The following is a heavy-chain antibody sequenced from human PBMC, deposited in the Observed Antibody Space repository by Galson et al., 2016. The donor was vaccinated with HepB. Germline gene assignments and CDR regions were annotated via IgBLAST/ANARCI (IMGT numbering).Heavy chain of an antibody. Sequence: QSGAEVKKPGESLRISCKGSAYSFTSYWIDWVRQMPGKGLEWMGAIYPGDSATRYSPSFQGHITFSVDKSSSTAYLQWSSLKASDTAVYYCARTRGGSRWRGFDHWGQGTLVTVSS. CDR3: ARTRGGSRWRGFDH. V-gene: IGHV5-51*01. CDR2: IYPGDSAT. J-gene: IGHJ4*02. CDR1: AYSFTSYW. D-gene: IGHD6-13*01.